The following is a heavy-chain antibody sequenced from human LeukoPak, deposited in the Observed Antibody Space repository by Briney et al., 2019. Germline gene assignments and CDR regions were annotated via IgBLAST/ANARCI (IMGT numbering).Heavy chain of an antibody. D-gene: IGHD6-13*01. J-gene: IGHJ4*02. V-gene: IGHV3-23*01. CDR3: AKDPSSSWFGDYFDY. CDR2: ISGSGGST. Sequence: GGSLRLSCAASGFTFSSYVMSWVRQAPGKGLEWVSAISGSGGSTYYADSVKGRFTISRDNSKNTLYLQMNSLRAEDTAVYYCAKDPSSSWFGDYFDYWGQGTLVTVSS. CDR1: GFTFSSYV.